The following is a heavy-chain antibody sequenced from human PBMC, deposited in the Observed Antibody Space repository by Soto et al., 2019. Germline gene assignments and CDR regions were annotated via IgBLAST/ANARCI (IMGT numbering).Heavy chain of an antibody. V-gene: IGHV1-3*01. CDR1: GYTFTSYA. CDR3: ARAGIVERNYYYYYGMDV. Sequence: ASVKVSCKASGYTFTSYAMHWVRQAPGQRLEWMGWINAGNGNTKYSQKFQGRVTITRDTSAGTAYMELSSLRSEDTAVYYCARAGIVERNYYYYYGMDVWGQGTTVTVSS. D-gene: IGHD2-15*01. J-gene: IGHJ6*02. CDR2: INAGNGNT.